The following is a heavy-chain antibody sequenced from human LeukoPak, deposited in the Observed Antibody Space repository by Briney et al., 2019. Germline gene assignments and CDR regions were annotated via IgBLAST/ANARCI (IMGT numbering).Heavy chain of an antibody. V-gene: IGHV1-46*01. CDR2: INPTGGST. J-gene: IGHJ4*02. CDR1: GYTFTTYY. D-gene: IGHD5-18*01. CDR3: ARKVGYTAMAL. Sequence: GASVKVSCKASGYTFTTYYFHWVRQAPGQGLEWMGIINPTGGSTSYAQKFQGRVTITADKSTSTAYMELSSLRSEDTAVYYCARKVGYTAMALWGQGTLVTVSS.